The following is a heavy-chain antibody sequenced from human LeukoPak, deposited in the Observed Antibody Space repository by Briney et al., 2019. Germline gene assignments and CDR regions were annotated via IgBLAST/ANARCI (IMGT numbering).Heavy chain of an antibody. V-gene: IGHV4-4*07. CDR1: GGSISSYY. CDR3: ARLVVAATRGNWFDP. D-gene: IGHD2-15*01. J-gene: IGHJ5*02. Sequence: SETLSPTCTVSGGSISSYYWSWIRQPAGKGLEWIGRIYTSGSTNYNPSLKSRVTMSVDTSKNQFSLKLSSVTAADTAVYYCARLVVAATRGNWFDPWGQGTLVTVSS. CDR2: IYTSGST.